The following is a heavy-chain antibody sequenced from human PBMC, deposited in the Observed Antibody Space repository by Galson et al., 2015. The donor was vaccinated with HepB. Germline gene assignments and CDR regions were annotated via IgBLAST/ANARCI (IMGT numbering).Heavy chain of an antibody. J-gene: IGHJ5*02. CDR2: INPSGGST. V-gene: IGHV1-46*01. CDR1: GYTFTSYY. Sequence: SVKVSCKASGYTFTSYYMHWVRQAPGQGPEWMGIINPSGGSTSYAQKFQGRVTMTRDTSTSTVYMELSSLRSEDTAVYYCARANGSGRDWFDPWGQGTLVTVSS. CDR3: ARANGSGRDWFDP. D-gene: IGHD3-10*01.